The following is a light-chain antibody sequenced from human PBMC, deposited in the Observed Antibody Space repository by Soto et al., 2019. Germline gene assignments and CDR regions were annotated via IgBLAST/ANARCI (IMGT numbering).Light chain of an antibody. V-gene: IGKV1-5*01. J-gene: IGKJ5*01. Sequence: DIPMTQSPSTLSASVGDRVTITCRASQSISTWLAWYQQKPGKAPKVVIYDASTLETGVPSRFSGSGSGTEFTLTVSSLQPDDFATYYCQQYHSYSVTFGQGTRLEIK. CDR1: QSISTW. CDR3: QQYHSYSVT. CDR2: DAS.